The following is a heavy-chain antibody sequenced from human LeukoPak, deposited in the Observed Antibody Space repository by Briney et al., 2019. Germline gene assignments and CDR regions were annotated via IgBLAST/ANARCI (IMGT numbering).Heavy chain of an antibody. CDR3: AKPYYGSGSYYGFNYYAFDY. CDR1: GFTFSSYA. D-gene: IGHD3-10*01. V-gene: IGHV3-23*01. CDR2: ISGSGGST. Sequence: GGSLKFSCAASGFTFSSYAMSWVRQAPGKGLDGVSIISGSGGSTNYADSVKGRFTISRDNSKNTLYLQMNSLRAEDTAVYYCAKPYYGSGSYYGFNYYAFDYWGQGTLVTVSS. J-gene: IGHJ4*02.